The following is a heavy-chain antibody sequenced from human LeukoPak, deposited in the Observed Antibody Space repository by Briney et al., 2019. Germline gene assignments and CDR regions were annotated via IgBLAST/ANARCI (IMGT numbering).Heavy chain of an antibody. CDR3: AIAPAMFRGFDY. Sequence: LGESLKISCKGSGYSFTSYWIGCVRQMPGKGLELIVIIYPGDSDTRSSPSFQGQVTISADKSISTAYLRWSSVKASDTAMYYCAIAPAMFRGFDYWGQGTLVTVSS. CDR2: IYPGDSDT. D-gene: IGHD2-2*01. V-gene: IGHV5-51*01. CDR1: GYSFTSYW. J-gene: IGHJ4*02.